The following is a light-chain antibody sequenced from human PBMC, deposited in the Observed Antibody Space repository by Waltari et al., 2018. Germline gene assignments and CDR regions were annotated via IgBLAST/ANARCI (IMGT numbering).Light chain of an antibody. CDR3: QQYYGTPPYT. V-gene: IGKV4-1*01. Sequence: DIVMTQSPDSLAVSLGERATINCKSSQSLLYSSNNKNYLAWYQPKLGQPPKLLFYWASTRESGVPDRFSGSGSGTDFTLTISSLQAEDVAVYYCQQYYGTPPYTFGQGTKLEIK. CDR1: QSLLYSSNNKNY. J-gene: IGKJ2*01. CDR2: WAS.